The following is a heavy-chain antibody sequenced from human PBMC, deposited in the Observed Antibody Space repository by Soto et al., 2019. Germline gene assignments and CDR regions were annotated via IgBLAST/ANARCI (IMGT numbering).Heavy chain of an antibody. Sequence: QVQLVQSGAEVKKSGAPVKVSCKASGYTFTSSDINWVRQATGQGLEWMGWMNPNTGNIGYTQRFQGRVSMTRNISITTAYMELSGLKSDDTAVYYCARGRIVGAAFDYWGQGTLVTVSS. V-gene: IGHV1-8*01. CDR2: MNPNTGNI. CDR3: ARGRIVGAAFDY. D-gene: IGHD1-26*01. CDR1: GYTFTSSD. J-gene: IGHJ4*02.